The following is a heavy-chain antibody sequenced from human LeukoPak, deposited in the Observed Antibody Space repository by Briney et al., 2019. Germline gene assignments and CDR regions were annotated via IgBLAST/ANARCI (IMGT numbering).Heavy chain of an antibody. CDR2: FDPEDGET. V-gene: IGHV1-24*01. CDR3: ATVGRSLLTKRFDY. Sequence: ASVKVSCKVSGYTLTELSMHWVRQAPGKGLEWMGGFDPEDGETIYAQKFQGRVTMTEDTSTDTAYMELSSLRSEDTAVYYCATVGRSLLTKRFDYLGQGNLVTVSS. D-gene: IGHD4-11*01. J-gene: IGHJ4*02. CDR1: GYTLTELS.